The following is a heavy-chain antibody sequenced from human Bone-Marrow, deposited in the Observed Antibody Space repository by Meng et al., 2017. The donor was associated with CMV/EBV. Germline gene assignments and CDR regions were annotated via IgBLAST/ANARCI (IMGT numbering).Heavy chain of an antibody. J-gene: IGHJ5*02. Sequence: SETLSLTCTVSGGSISSYYWSWIRQPPGKGLEWIGYIYYSGSTNYNPSLKSRVTISVDTSKNQFSLKLSSVTAADTAVYYCATKLSRDQSRGWGWFDPWGQGHRVTGSS. CDR1: GGSISSYY. CDR3: ATKLSRDQSRGWGWFDP. CDR2: IYYSGST. V-gene: IGHV4-59*08. D-gene: IGHD1-26*01.